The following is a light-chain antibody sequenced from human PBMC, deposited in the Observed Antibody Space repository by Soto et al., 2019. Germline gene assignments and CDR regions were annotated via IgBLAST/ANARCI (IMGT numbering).Light chain of an antibody. CDR2: DAS. J-gene: IGKJ3*01. Sequence: EIVLTQSPATLSLSPGERAILSCRARQSVSTYLAWYQQKPGQAPRLLIFDASNRATGIPARFSGSGSGTDFTLTISSLEPEDFAVYYCQQRADWPATFGPGTKVDIK. CDR3: QQRADWPAT. V-gene: IGKV3-11*01. CDR1: QSVSTY.